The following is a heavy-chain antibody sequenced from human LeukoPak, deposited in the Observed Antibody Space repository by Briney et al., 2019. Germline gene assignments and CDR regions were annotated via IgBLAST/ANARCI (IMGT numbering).Heavy chain of an antibody. J-gene: IGHJ6*03. V-gene: IGHV3-30*18. CDR3: AKEPKKPIITSGSGGSYYYYMDV. D-gene: IGHD3-10*01. CDR1: GFTFSSYG. CDR2: ISYDGSTK. Sequence: GGSLRLSCAASGFTFSSYGMHWVRQAPGKGLEWVAVISYDGSTKYYADSVKGRFTISRDNSKNTLYLQMNSLRAEDTAVYYCAKEPKKPIITSGSGGSYYYYMDVWGKGTTVTISS.